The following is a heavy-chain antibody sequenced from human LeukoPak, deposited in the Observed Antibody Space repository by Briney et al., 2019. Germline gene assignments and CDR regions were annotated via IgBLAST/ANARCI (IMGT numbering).Heavy chain of an antibody. Sequence: GESLKIPCKGSGHSFTSYWIGWVRQMPGKGLEWMGIIYPDDSDTRYSPSFKGQVTISADKSISTAYLQWSSLKASDTAMYYCARTSGLVGARTGWDYFDYWGQGTLVTVSS. V-gene: IGHV5-51*01. CDR1: GHSFTSYW. CDR2: IYPDDSDT. CDR3: ARTSGLVGARTGWDYFDY. J-gene: IGHJ4*02. D-gene: IGHD1-26*01.